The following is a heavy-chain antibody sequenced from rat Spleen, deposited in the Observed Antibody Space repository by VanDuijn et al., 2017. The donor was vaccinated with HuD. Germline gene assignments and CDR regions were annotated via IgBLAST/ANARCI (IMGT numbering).Heavy chain of an antibody. CDR1: GFTFSDYY. CDR2: ISYDGSST. CDR3: ARTTPFDY. D-gene: IGHD1-10*01. J-gene: IGHJ2*01. V-gene: IGHV5-29*01. Sequence: EVQLVESDGGLVQPGRSLKLSCAASGFTFSDYYMAWVRQAPTKGLEWVATISYDGSSTYYRDSVKGRFTISRDNAKSTLYLQMDSLRSEDTATYYCARTTPFDYWGQGVMVPVSS.